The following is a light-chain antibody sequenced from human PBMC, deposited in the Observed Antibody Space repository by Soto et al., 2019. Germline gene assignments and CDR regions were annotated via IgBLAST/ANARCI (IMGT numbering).Light chain of an antibody. J-gene: IGKJ4*01. CDR1: QSVSSN. CDR2: GAF. Sequence: EIVMTQSPATLSVSPGERVTLSCRASQSVSSNLAWYQQKPGQAPRLLSYGAFTGATGIPARFSGSGSGTEFTLTLSSLQCEDFAVYYCQQYKNWPPLTFGGGTKVEIK. CDR3: QQYKNWPPLT. V-gene: IGKV3-15*01.